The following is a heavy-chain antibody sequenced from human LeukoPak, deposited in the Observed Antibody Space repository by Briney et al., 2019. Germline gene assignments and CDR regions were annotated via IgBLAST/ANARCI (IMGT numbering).Heavy chain of an antibody. Sequence: SETLSLTCIVSGGSISHTYWSWIRQSPGKGLEWIGYISHTASTNYNPSLKSRVTLSIDTSKSQLSFQLTSVTAADTAVYYCAREKSPERKTWLQLGAFDVWGQGTVVTVSS. CDR2: ISHTAST. D-gene: IGHD5-24*01. J-gene: IGHJ3*01. V-gene: IGHV4-59*01. CDR3: AREKSPERKTWLQLGAFDV. CDR1: GGSISHTY.